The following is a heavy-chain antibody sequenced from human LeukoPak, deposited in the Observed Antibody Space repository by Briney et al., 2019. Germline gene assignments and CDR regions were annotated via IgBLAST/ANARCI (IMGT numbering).Heavy chain of an antibody. Sequence: SVKVSCKASGGSFNSYAINWVRQAPGQGLEWMGGIIPIFGTANYAQKFQGRVTITADKSTNTAYMELSSLRSEDTAVYYCARSQPLAYFDLWGRGTLVTVSS. J-gene: IGHJ2*01. CDR3: ARSQPLAYFDL. CDR2: IIPIFGTA. V-gene: IGHV1-69*06. CDR1: GGSFNSYA.